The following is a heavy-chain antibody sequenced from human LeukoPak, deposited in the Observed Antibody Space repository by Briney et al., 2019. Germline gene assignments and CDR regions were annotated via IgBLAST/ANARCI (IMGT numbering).Heavy chain of an antibody. Sequence: ASVKVSCKASRHTFTSYGISWVRQAPGQGLEWMGRISAYNGNTNYAQKLQGRVTMTTDTSTSTAYMELRSLRSDDTAVYYCAREDYYDSSGADYWGQGTLVTVSS. CDR3: AREDYYDSSGADY. J-gene: IGHJ4*02. CDR1: RHTFTSYG. D-gene: IGHD3-22*01. V-gene: IGHV1-18*01. CDR2: ISAYNGNT.